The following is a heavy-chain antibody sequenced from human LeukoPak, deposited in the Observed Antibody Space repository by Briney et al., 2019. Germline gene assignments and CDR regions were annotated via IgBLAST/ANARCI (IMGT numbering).Heavy chain of an antibody. CDR3: AREWWYLDY. CDR2: IKEEGSDT. D-gene: IGHD2-15*01. Sequence: GGSLRLSCIGTGFTFSSDAMGWVRQAPGRGLEWVARIKEEGSDTYYVDSVKGRFTISRDKAKKTVYLQMNSLRVEDTAVYYCAREWWYLDYWGQGTLVTVSS. V-gene: IGHV3-7*05. J-gene: IGHJ4*02. CDR1: GFTFSSDA.